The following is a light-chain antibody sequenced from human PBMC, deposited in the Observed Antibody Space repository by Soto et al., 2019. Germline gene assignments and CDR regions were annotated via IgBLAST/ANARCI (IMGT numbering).Light chain of an antibody. Sequence: QSVLTQPPSASETPGQRVTISCSGRSSNIGTKTGKWYQQLPGTAPKLLIYSNNQRPSGDPDRFSGSKSGTSASLAISGLQSEDEADYYCAACDDSLNGRVFGGGTKLTVL. J-gene: IGLJ3*02. CDR2: SNN. V-gene: IGLV1-44*01. CDR3: AACDDSLNGRV. CDR1: SSNIGTKT.